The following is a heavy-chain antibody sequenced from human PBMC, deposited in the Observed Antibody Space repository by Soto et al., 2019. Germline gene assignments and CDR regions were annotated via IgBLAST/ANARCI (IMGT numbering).Heavy chain of an antibody. D-gene: IGHD4-17*01. Sequence: SVKVSCKASGGTFSSYAISWVRQAPGQGLEWIGGIIPMSGTAHYAQKFQGRVTITADTSTTTAYMELISLRSEDTAMYYCARRPRATVITSPFWYFDLWGRGTLVTVSS. CDR1: GGTFSSYA. J-gene: IGHJ2*01. V-gene: IGHV1-69*06. CDR2: IIPMSGTA. CDR3: ARRPRATVITSPFWYFDL.